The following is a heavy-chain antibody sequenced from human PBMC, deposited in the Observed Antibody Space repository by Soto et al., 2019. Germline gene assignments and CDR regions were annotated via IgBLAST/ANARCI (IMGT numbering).Heavy chain of an antibody. Sequence: GGSLRLSCAASGFTFSSYSMNWVRQAPGKGLEWVSSISSSSSYIYYADSVKGRFTISRDNAKNSLYLQMNSLRAEDTAVYYFARGAISGGTVRGPAFVWFDPWGQGTLVTVSS. V-gene: IGHV3-21*01. CDR2: ISSSSSYI. J-gene: IGHJ5*02. CDR1: GFTFSSYS. D-gene: IGHD2-15*01. CDR3: ARGAISGGTVRGPAFVWFDP.